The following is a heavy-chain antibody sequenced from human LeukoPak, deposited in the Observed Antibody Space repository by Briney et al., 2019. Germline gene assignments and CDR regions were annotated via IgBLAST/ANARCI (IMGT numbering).Heavy chain of an antibody. J-gene: IGHJ4*02. D-gene: IGHD2-15*01. CDR3: ARGPGPSTPS. V-gene: IGHV3-66*01. CDR1: RFTFSDSA. Sequence: GGSLKLPCAASRFTFSDSAVHWAPKASVKGMKCVSVICASGSADYADSVKGTFTIPRDNSKNTLFLQMNSLRVEDTALYYCARGPGPSTPSWGQGTLVTVSS. CDR2: ICASGSA.